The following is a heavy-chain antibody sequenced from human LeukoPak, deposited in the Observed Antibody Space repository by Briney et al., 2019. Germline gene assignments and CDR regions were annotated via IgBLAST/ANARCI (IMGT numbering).Heavy chain of an antibody. CDR2: IYHSGST. CDR1: GGSISSGGYY. Sequence: SETLSLTCTVSGGSISSGGYYWSWIRQPPGKGLEWIGYIYHSGSTYYNPSLKSRVTISVDRSKNQISLKLSSVTAADTAVYYCARDSGTAPTPDYWGQGTLVTVSS. D-gene: IGHD6-25*01. V-gene: IGHV4-30-2*01. J-gene: IGHJ4*02. CDR3: ARDSGTAPTPDY.